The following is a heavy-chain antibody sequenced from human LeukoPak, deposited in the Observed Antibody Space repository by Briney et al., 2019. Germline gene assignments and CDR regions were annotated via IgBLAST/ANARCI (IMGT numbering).Heavy chain of an antibody. CDR3: ARLLVAVAGLAFFDY. V-gene: IGHV3-48*02. CDR2: ISSSSSTI. CDR1: GFTFSSYS. Sequence: GGSLRLSCAASGFTFSSYSMNWVGQAPGKGLEWVSYISSSSSTIYYADSVKGRFTISRDNAKNSLYLQMNSLRDEDTAVYYCARLLVAVAGLAFFDYWGQGTLVTVSS. D-gene: IGHD6-19*01. J-gene: IGHJ4*02.